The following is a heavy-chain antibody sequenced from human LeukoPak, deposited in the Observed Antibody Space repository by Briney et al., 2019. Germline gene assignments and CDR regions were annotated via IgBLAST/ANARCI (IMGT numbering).Heavy chain of an antibody. V-gene: IGHV4-59*01. Sequence: SETLSFTCSGSGDTISSYSWSWIRQPTGKGLEWIGYIHYGERTTYKPSLMNRVTISADPSKRQLSLSLSSVTAADTAVYYCARGQGSGSSWAFDYWGQGTLVTVSS. J-gene: IGHJ4*02. D-gene: IGHD1-26*01. CDR2: IHYGERT. CDR3: ARGQGSGSSWAFDY. CDR1: GDTISSYS.